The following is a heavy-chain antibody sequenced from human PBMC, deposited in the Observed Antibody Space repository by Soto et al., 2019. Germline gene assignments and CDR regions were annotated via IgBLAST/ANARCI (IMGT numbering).Heavy chain of an antibody. Sequence: QVQLQESGPGLVKPSETLSLTCTVSGGSISSYYWSWIRQPPGRGLEWIGYIYYSGSTNYNPSPKSRVTISVDTSKNQFSLKLSSVTAADTAVYYCASLYSSSSFPTNWGQGTLVTVSS. CDR1: GGSISSYY. CDR3: ASLYSSSSFPTN. D-gene: IGHD6-6*01. CDR2: IYYSGST. V-gene: IGHV4-59*01. J-gene: IGHJ4*02.